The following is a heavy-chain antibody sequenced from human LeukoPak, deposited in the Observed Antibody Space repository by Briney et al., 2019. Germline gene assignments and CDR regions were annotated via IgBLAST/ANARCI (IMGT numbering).Heavy chain of an antibody. CDR3: ARMLLHNWFDP. Sequence: GGSLRLSCAAPGFTFSSYSMNWVRQAPGKGLEWVSSISSSSYIYYADSVKGRFTISRDNAKNSLYLQMNSLRAEDTAVYYCARMLLHNWFDPWGQGTLVTVSS. V-gene: IGHV3-21*01. CDR1: GFTFSSYS. CDR2: ISSSSYI. D-gene: IGHD4/OR15-4a*01. J-gene: IGHJ5*02.